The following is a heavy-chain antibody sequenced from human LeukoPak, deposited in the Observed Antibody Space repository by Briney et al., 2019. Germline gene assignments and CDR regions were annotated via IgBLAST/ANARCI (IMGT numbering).Heavy chain of an antibody. CDR1: GGSISSGGYY. Sequence: RPSETLSLTCTVSGGSISSGGYYWSWIRQHPGKGLEWIGYIYYSGSTYYNPSLKSRVTISVDTSKNQFSLKLSSVTAADTAVYYCHYDSSGYSPEFDYWGQGTLVTVSS. D-gene: IGHD3-22*01. V-gene: IGHV4-31*09. CDR3: HYDSSGYSPEFDY. J-gene: IGHJ4*02. CDR2: IYYSGST.